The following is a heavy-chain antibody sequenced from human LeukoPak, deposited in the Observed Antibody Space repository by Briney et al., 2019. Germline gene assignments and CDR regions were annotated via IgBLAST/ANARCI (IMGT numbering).Heavy chain of an antibody. J-gene: IGHJ4*02. CDR3: ARHLNYYLDY. Sequence: QTGGSLRLSCAASGFTFSTYWMHWARQAPGKGLVWVSRISSDGSITSYADSVKGRFTISRDNAKNTLYLQMNSLRAEDTAVYYCARHLNYYLDYWGQGTLVTVSS. CDR1: GFTFSTYW. D-gene: IGHD3-10*01. V-gene: IGHV3-74*01. CDR2: ISSDGSIT.